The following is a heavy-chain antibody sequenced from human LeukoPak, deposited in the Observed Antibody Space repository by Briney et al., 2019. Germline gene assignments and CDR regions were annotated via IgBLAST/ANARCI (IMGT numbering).Heavy chain of an antibody. Sequence: SETLSLTCTVSSGSISTSNYYWGWVRQPPGKALEWIGNIFYSGSTYYSPSLKSRVTISLDTSRNQFSLKLNSVTAADTAVYYCARYYYDSSGYSYYFDYWGQGTLVTVSS. V-gene: IGHV4-39*07. CDR3: ARYYYDSSGYSYYFDY. D-gene: IGHD3-22*01. CDR1: SGSISTSNYY. CDR2: IFYSGST. J-gene: IGHJ4*02.